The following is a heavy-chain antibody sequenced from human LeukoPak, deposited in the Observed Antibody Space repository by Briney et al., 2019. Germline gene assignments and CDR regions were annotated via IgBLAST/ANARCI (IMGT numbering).Heavy chain of an antibody. V-gene: IGHV1-69*13. CDR3: ARDRDGYRSFDY. CDR1: GGTFSSYA. Sequence: ASVTLSCKASGGTFSSYAISWVRQAPGQGLEWMGGIIPIFGTANYAQKFQGRVTITADESTSTAYMEPSSLRSEDTAVYYCARDRDGYRSFDYWGQGTLVTVSS. D-gene: IGHD5-24*01. J-gene: IGHJ4*02. CDR2: IIPIFGTA.